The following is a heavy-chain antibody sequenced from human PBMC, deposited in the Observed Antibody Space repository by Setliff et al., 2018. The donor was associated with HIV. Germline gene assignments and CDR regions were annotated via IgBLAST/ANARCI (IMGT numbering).Heavy chain of an antibody. Sequence: GASVKVSCKASGYIFRNHYIHWVRQAPGKGLEWMAMLNPEGGGTTNAHKFQGRITLASDTSTNTVYMELSSLTHDDTAIYFCARAVSTLIRGVTLNQFYYSYVRGTETTFTVSS. V-gene: IGHV1-46*01. CDR3: ARAVSTLIRGVTLNQFYYSYV. CDR1: GYIFRNHY. CDR2: LNPEGGGT. J-gene: IGHJ6*03. D-gene: IGHD3-10*01.